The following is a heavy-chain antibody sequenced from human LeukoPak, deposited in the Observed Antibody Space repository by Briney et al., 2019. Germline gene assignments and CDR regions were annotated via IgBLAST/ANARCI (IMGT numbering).Heavy chain of an antibody. J-gene: IGHJ4*02. Sequence: ASVKVSCKASGYTFTGYYMHWVRPAPGQGVEWMGWVNPNSGNTGYAQKFQGRVTMTMDPSISTAYMELSSLRSEDTAVYYCARRSDDYDSSAYYHWGQGTLVTVSS. V-gene: IGHV1-8*02. CDR2: VNPNSGNT. CDR1: GYTFTGYY. D-gene: IGHD3-22*01. CDR3: ARRSDDYDSSAYYH.